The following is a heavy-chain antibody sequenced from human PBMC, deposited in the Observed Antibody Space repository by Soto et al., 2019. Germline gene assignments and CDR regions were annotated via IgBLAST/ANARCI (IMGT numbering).Heavy chain of an antibody. V-gene: IGHV1-69*02. D-gene: IGHD6-19*01. CDR1: GGTFSIYT. J-gene: IGHJ5*02. CDR2: IIPILGIA. Sequence: ASVTVSCKASGGTFSIYTSIWVRQAPGQGLEWMGRIIPILGIANYAQKFQGRVTITADKSTSTAYMELSSLRSEDTAVYYCARGSVAVAGTDWFDPWGQGTLVTVSS. CDR3: ARGSVAVAGTDWFDP.